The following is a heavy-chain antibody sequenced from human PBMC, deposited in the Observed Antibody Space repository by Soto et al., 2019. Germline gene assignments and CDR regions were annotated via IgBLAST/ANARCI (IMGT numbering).Heavy chain of an antibody. CDR2: IYYSGST. D-gene: IGHD3-9*01. J-gene: IGHJ5*02. Sequence: TSETLSLTCTVSGGSISSYYWSWIRQPPGKGLEWIGYIYYSGSTNYNPSLKSRVTISVDTSKNQFSLKLSSVTAADTAVYYCARAGDDILTGYDWFDPWGQGTLVTVSS. V-gene: IGHV4-59*01. CDR3: ARAGDDILTGYDWFDP. CDR1: GGSISSYY.